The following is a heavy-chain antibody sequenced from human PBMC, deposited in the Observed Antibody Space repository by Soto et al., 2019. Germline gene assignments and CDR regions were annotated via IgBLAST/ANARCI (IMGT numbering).Heavy chain of an antibody. D-gene: IGHD3-10*01. V-gene: IGHV4-39*07. Sequence: SETLSLTCTVSGGSISSGGYYWNWIRQPPGKGLEWIGSIYYSGSTYYNPSLKSRVTISVDTSKNQFSLKLSSVTAADTAVYYCARYGSGSSVWFDPWGQGTLVSVSS. J-gene: IGHJ5*02. CDR3: ARYGSGSSVWFDP. CDR2: IYYSGST. CDR1: GGSISSGGYY.